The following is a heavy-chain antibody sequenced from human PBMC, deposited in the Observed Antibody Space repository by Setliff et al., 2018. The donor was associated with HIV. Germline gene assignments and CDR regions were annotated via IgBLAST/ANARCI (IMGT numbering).Heavy chain of an antibody. CDR1: GAGISGYS. Sequence: NPSETLSLTCIVSGAGISGYSWSWIRQPPGKGLEWIGYIYTSGSTNYNPSLKSRVTISVDTSKNQFSLKLNSVTAADTAVYYCARGAGYYGSGSSLPLGYWGQGTLVTVSS. CDR2: IYTSGST. V-gene: IGHV4-4*09. CDR3: ARGAGYYGSGSSLPLGY. J-gene: IGHJ4*02. D-gene: IGHD3-10*01.